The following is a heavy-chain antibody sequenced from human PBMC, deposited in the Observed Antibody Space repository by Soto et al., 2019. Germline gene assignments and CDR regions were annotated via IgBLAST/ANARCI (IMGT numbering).Heavy chain of an antibody. CDR3: AKDLIRGYRGYDSLDY. V-gene: IGHV3-30*18. CDR2: ISYDGSNK. J-gene: IGHJ4*02. D-gene: IGHD5-12*01. Sequence: QVQLVESGGGVVQPGRSLRLSCAASGFTFSSYGMHWVRQAPGKGLEWVAVISYDGSNKYYADSVKGRFTISRDNSKNTLYLQMNSLRAEDTAVYYCAKDLIRGYRGYDSLDYWGQGTLVTVSS. CDR1: GFTFSSYG.